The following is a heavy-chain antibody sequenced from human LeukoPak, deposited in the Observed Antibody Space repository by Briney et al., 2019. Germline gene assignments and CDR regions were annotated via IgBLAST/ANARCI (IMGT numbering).Heavy chain of an antibody. CDR2: FYTSGST. CDR3: AREVIAAHNWFDP. CDR1: GGSISSGSYS. V-gene: IGHV4-61*02. D-gene: IGHD6-6*01. J-gene: IGHJ5*02. Sequence: PSETLSLTCTVSGGSISSGSYSWSWIRQPAGKGLEWIGRFYTSGSTNYNPSLKSRVTISVDTSKNQFSLKLSSVTAADTAVYYCAREVIAAHNWFDPWGQGTLVAVSS.